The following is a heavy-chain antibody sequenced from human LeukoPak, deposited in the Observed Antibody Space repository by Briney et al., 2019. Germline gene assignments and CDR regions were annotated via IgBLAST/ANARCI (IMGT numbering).Heavy chain of an antibody. CDR1: GFTFSSYW. CDR2: IKQDGSEK. CDR3: ARDQGYCTSASCRGDAFDA. V-gene: IGHV3-7*01. Sequence: PGGSLRLSCAASGFTFSSYWMSWVRQAPGKGLEWVAKIKQDGSEKYYVDSVKGRFTISRDNAKNSLSLQMNSLRAEDTAVYYCARDQGYCTSASCRGDAFDAWGQGSMVSVSS. J-gene: IGHJ3*01. D-gene: IGHD2-2*01.